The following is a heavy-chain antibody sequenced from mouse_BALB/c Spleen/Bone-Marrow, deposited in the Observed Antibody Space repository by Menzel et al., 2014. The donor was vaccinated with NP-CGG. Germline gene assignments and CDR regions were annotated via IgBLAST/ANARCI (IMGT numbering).Heavy chain of an antibody. CDR2: IWAGGST. Sequence: VQLQQSGPGLVAPSQSLSIPCTVSGFSLTSYGVHWVRRPPGKGLEWLGVIWAGGSTNYNSALMSRLSISKDSSKSQVFLKMNSLQTDDTAMYYCAREGGYYYGSRVAWFAYWGQGTLVTVSA. D-gene: IGHD1-1*01. V-gene: IGHV2-9*02. CDR3: AREGGYYYGSRVAWFAY. J-gene: IGHJ3*01. CDR1: GFSLTSYG.